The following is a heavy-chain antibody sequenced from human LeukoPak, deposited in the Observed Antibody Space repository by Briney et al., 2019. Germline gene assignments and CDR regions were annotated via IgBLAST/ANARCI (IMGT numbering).Heavy chain of an antibody. CDR1: GGTFSSYA. Sequence: ASVKVSCKASGGTFSSYAISWVRQAPGQGLEWMGRIIPILGIANYAQKFQGRVTITADKSTSTAYMELSSLRSEDTAVYYCARDTGGYRDPFDYWGQGTLVTVSS. CDR2: IIPILGIA. J-gene: IGHJ4*02. V-gene: IGHV1-69*04. D-gene: IGHD5-18*01. CDR3: ARDTGGYRDPFDY.